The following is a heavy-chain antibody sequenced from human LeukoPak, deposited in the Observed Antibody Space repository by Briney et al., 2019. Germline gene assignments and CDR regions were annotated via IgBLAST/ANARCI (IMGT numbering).Heavy chain of an antibody. Sequence: GGSLRLSCVASGFTFSSYEMNWVRQAPGKGLEWVSHISRSGSTIYYADSVEGRFTISRDNAKNSLYLQMNSLRAEDTAVYYCARDRGTGSNSPYYFDYWGQGTLVTVSS. D-gene: IGHD3-10*01. CDR2: ISRSGSTI. CDR3: ARDRGTGSNSPYYFDY. V-gene: IGHV3-48*03. J-gene: IGHJ4*02. CDR1: GFTFSSYE.